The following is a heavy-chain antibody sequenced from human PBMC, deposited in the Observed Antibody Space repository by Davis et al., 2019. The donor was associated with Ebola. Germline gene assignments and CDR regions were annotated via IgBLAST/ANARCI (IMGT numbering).Heavy chain of an antibody. J-gene: IGHJ3*02. Sequence: PGGSLRLSCKGSGYSFSYYWIGWVRQLPGKGLEWMGIIYPGDSDTRYSPSFQGQVTISADKSISTAYLQWSSLKASDTAMYYCARHVGIAARPLDAFDIWGQGTMVTVSS. CDR3: ARHVGIAARPLDAFDI. CDR2: IYPGDSDT. V-gene: IGHV5-51*01. D-gene: IGHD6-6*01. CDR1: GYSFSYYW.